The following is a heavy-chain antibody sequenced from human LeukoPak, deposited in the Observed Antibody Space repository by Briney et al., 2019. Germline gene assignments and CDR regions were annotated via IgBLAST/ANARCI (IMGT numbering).Heavy chain of an antibody. V-gene: IGHV3-74*01. D-gene: IGHD1-14*01. CDR1: GFTFGNSW. J-gene: IGHJ3*01. CDR2: INADGSTA. Sequence: GGSLRLSCAASGFTFGNSWVHWVRQAPGKGLVWVSLINADGSTATYADSVKGRFTISRDNARNTLPLQMNSLTIEDTAVYYCVVVVEPPDSDGFDVWGQGTMITVSS. CDR3: VVVVEPPDSDGFDV.